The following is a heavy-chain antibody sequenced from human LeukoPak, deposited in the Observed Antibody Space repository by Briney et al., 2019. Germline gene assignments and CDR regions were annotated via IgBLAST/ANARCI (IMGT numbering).Heavy chain of an antibody. J-gene: IGHJ5*02. V-gene: IGHV1-46*01. Sequence: ASVKVSCKASGYTFSSYDINWVRQASGQGLEWMGIINPSGGSTSYAQKFQGRVTMTRDMSTSTVYMELSSLRSEDTAVYYCARGPISGAPVGWFDPWGQGTLVTVSS. CDR1: GYTFSSYD. CDR2: INPSGGST. D-gene: IGHD4-17*01. CDR3: ARGPISGAPVGWFDP.